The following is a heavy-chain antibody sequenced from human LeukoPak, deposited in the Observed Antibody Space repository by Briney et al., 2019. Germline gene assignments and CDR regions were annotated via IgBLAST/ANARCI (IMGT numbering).Heavy chain of an antibody. CDR3: TREAGYGDFDY. CDR2: SNPSGGST. V-gene: IGHV1-46*01. J-gene: IGHJ4*02. D-gene: IGHD4-17*01. Sequence: ASVKVSCKASGYAFTSYYIHWVRQAPGQGLEWMGISNPSGGSTRYAQRFQGRVTMTSDTSTSTVYLELSSLRSEDTAVYYCTREAGYGDFDYWGQGTLVTVSS. CDR1: GYAFTSYY.